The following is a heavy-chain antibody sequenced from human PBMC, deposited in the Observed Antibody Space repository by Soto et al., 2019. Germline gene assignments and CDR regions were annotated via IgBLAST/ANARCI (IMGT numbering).Heavy chain of an antibody. CDR3: VKGEYYYDSSGYYPFDY. D-gene: IGHD3-22*01. CDR1: GFTFSIYA. CDR2: ISTNGGST. V-gene: IGHV3-64D*06. J-gene: IGHJ4*02. Sequence: GGSLRLSFSASGFTFSIYAMHWVRQAPGKGLEYVSSISTNGGSTDYADSVKGRFTISRDNSKNTVYLQMSSLRVEDTAVYYCVKGEYYYDSSGYYPFDYWGQGT.